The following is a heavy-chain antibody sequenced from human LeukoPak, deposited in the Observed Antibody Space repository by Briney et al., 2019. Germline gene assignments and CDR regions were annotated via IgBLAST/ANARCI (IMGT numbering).Heavy chain of an antibody. Sequence: GASLKVSCKASGYTFTNYDINWVRQATGQGLEWMGWMNPKSGYTGFAQKFQGRVTMTRDTSISTAYMELGSLRSEDTAVYYCARVTGSIDYWGQGTLVTVSS. J-gene: IGHJ4*02. CDR1: GYTFTNYD. D-gene: IGHD1-26*01. CDR2: MNPKSGYT. V-gene: IGHV1-8*01. CDR3: ARVTGSIDY.